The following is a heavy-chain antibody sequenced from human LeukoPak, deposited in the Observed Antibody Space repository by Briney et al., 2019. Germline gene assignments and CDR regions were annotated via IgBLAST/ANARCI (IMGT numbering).Heavy chain of an antibody. CDR3: TRGRSGWYTISDY. CDR1: GFTFGDHA. J-gene: IGHJ4*02. D-gene: IGHD6-19*01. V-gene: IGHV3-49*04. CDR2: IRSKTHGETT. Sequence: GGSLRLSCTASGFTFGDHAMSWVRQAPGKGLEWVTFIRSKTHGETTEYAASAKGRFTISRDDSKSIAYLQMNSLKTEDTAVYYCTRGRSGWYTISDYWGQGTLVTVSS.